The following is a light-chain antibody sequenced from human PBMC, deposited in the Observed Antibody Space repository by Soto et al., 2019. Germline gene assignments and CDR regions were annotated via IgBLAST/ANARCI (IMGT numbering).Light chain of an antibody. CDR3: QSYDTSLSAWV. Sequence: QLVLTQPPSVSGAPGQRVTISCTGSGSNIGAGFDVQWYYQLPGTAPKLLIYTNNNRPSGVPDRFSGSKSGTSASLAITGLQAEDEADYFCQSYDTSLSAWVFGGGTKLTVL. CDR2: TNN. V-gene: IGLV1-40*01. CDR1: GSNIGAGFD. J-gene: IGLJ3*02.